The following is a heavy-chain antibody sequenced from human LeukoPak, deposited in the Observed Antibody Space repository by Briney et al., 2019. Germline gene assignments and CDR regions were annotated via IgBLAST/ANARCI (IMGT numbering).Heavy chain of an antibody. D-gene: IGHD3-16*01. CDR1: GFTFNSYA. Sequence: PGGSLRLSCAASGFTFNSYAMTWVRQAPGKGLEWVAVISPDGSGKNYVDSVEGRFTISRDNSKNTLYVQMNSLRAEDTAVYFCARGYDSNLDYYYYMDVWGKGTTVTVSS. J-gene: IGHJ6*03. CDR3: ARGYDSNLDYYYYMDV. CDR2: ISPDGSGK. V-gene: IGHV3-30*03.